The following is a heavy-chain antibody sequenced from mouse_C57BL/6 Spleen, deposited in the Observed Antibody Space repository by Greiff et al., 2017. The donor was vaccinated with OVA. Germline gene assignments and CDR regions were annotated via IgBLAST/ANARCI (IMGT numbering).Heavy chain of an antibody. Sequence: VQLQQPGAELVKPGASVKLSCKASGYTFTSYWMQWVKQRPGQGLEWIGEIDPSDSYTNYNQKFKGKATLTVDTSSSTAYMQLSSLTSEDSAVYYCARKGYYSYYYAMDYWGQGTSVTVSS. J-gene: IGHJ4*01. CDR3: ARKGYYSYYYAMDY. V-gene: IGHV1-50*01. CDR2: IDPSDSYT. CDR1: GYTFTSYW. D-gene: IGHD2-3*01.